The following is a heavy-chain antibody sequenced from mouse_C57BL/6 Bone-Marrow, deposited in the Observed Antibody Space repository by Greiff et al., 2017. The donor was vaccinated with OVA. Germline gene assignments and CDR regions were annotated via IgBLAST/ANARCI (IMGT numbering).Heavy chain of an antibody. CDR2: ISSGSSTI. CDR1: GFTFSDYG. CDR3: ARTYGSPYWYFDV. Sequence: EVQLMESGGGLVKPGGSLKLSCAASGFTFSDYGMHWVRQAPEKGLEWVAYISSGSSTIYYADTVKGRFTISRDNAKNTLFLQMTSLRSEDTAMYYCARTYGSPYWYFDVWGTGTTVTVSS. D-gene: IGHD1-1*01. J-gene: IGHJ1*03. V-gene: IGHV5-17*01.